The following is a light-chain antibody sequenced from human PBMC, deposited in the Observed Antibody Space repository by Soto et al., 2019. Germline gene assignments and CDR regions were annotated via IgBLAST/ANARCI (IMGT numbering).Light chain of an antibody. Sequence: ESMLTLSRGTLAMSPCERSTISCRVIQSVSSSYLAWYQQKLGQAPRLLIYGASSRATGIPDRFSGSGSGTALTLTISRLEHEGCAVYYCHQYGSSPAWTFNQGTKVDI. CDR3: HQYGSSPAWT. V-gene: IGKV3-20*01. J-gene: IGKJ1*01. CDR2: GAS. CDR1: QSVSSSY.